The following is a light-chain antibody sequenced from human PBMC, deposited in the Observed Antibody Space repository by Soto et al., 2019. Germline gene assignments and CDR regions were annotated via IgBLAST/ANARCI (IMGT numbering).Light chain of an antibody. CDR1: SNDIGAYQY. Sequence: QSALTQPASVSASPGQSITISCAVTSNDIGAYQYVSWYQHRPGKAPRLIIYDVTDRPSGVSSRFSGSKSDKSASLTISGLQTDDEADYYCSSFTTSWTVIFGGGTKLTVL. CDR3: SSFTTSWTVI. J-gene: IGLJ2*01. V-gene: IGLV2-14*01. CDR2: DVT.